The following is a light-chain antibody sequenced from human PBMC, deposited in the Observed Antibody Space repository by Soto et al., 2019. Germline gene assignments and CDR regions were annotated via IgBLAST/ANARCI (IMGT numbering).Light chain of an antibody. CDR2: SNN. J-gene: IGLJ2*01. V-gene: IGLV1-44*01. CDR3: AAWDASLNGVI. CDR1: SSNIGTYT. Sequence: QSVLSQPPSASGTPGQRFVISWSGISSNIGTYTVNWYQQVPGTAPKLLIYSNNQRPSGVPDRFSGSKSGTSASLAISGLQSEDEADYYCAAWDASLNGVIFGGGTKVTVL.